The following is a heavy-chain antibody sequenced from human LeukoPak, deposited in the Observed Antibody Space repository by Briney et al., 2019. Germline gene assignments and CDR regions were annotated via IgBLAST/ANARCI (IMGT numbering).Heavy chain of an antibody. V-gene: IGHV3-7*01. CDR1: GFTFSNFW. CDR3: ARHFSTYSYGLDV. J-gene: IGHJ6*02. CDR2: INPDGSAK. Sequence: GGSLRLSCAASGFTFSNFWMSWVRQAPGKGLEWVANINPDGSAKYYVDSVKGRFTISRDNAENSLYLQMNSLRPEDTAVYYCARHFSTYSYGLDVWGQGTTVTVSS. D-gene: IGHD3-3*02.